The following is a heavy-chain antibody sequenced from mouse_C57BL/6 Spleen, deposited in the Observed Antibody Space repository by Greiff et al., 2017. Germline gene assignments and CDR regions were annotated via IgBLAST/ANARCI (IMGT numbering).Heavy chain of an antibody. J-gene: IGHJ4*01. CDR2: ISSGSSTI. CDR3: ARRYYSKEYYAMDY. CDR1: GFTFSDYG. V-gene: IGHV5-17*01. D-gene: IGHD2-5*01. Sequence: EVQLVESGGGLVKPGGSLKLSCAASGFTFSDYGMHWVRQAPEKGLEWVAYISSGSSTIYYADTVQGRFTISRDNAKNTLFLQMTSMRSEDTAMYYCARRYYSKEYYAMDYWGQGTSVTVSS.